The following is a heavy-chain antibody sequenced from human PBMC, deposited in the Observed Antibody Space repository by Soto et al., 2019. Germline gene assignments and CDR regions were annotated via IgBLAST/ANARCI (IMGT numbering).Heavy chain of an antibody. Sequence: QVQLQESGPGLVRPSETLSLTCTVSGGSVTTGSYNWSWILRPPGKGLEWIGKIFFTGITHYNPSLNNRVTMSVDTSTNQFSLTVTSATPADTAGYYCARDGHGMDVWGQGTTVTFS. V-gene: IGHV4-61*01. CDR3: ARDGHGMDV. CDR1: GGSVTTGSYN. J-gene: IGHJ6*02. CDR2: IFFTGIT.